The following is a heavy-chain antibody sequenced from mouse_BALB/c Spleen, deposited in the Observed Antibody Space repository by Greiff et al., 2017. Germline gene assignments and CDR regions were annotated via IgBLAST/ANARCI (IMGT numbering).Heavy chain of an antibody. CDR1: GFTFSDYY. CDR3: AREGAGTNWFAY. V-gene: IGHV5-4*02. J-gene: IGHJ3*01. Sequence: DVMLVESGGGLVKPGGSLKLSCAASGFTFSDYYMYWVRQTPEKRLEWVATISDGGSYTYYPDSVKGRFTISRDNAKNNLYLQMSSLKSEDTAMYYCAREGAGTNWFAYWGQGTLVTVSA. D-gene: IGHD4-1*01. CDR2: ISDGGSYT.